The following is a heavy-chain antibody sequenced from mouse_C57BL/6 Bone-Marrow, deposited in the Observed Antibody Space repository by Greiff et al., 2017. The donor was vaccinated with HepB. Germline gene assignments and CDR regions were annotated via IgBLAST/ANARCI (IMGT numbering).Heavy chain of an antibody. J-gene: IGHJ4*01. CDR1: GYTFTSYW. CDR2: IHPSDSDT. CDR3: AIGGIDDGYYYYAMDY. Sequence: VQLQQPGAELVKPGASVKVSCKASGYTFTSYWMHWVKQRPGQGLEWIGRIHPSDSDTNYNQKFKGKATLTVDKSSSTAYMQLSSLTSEDSAVYYCAIGGIDDGYYYYAMDYWGQGTSVTVSS. V-gene: IGHV1-74*01. D-gene: IGHD2-3*01.